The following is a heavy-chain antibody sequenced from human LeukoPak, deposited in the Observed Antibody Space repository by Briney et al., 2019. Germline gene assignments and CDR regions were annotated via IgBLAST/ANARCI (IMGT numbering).Heavy chain of an antibody. CDR3: ARTYGDYDDAFDV. D-gene: IGHD4-17*01. V-gene: IGHV4-39*01. J-gene: IGHJ3*01. CDR2: IYYSGST. CDR1: GGSFSSSTYY. Sequence: SETLSLTCTVSGGSFSSSTYYWGWIRQPPGKGLEWIGSIYYSGSTYNNPSLKSRVTIFVDTSKNQFSLKLSSMTATDTAVYYCARTYGDYDDAFDVWGQGTMVTVSS.